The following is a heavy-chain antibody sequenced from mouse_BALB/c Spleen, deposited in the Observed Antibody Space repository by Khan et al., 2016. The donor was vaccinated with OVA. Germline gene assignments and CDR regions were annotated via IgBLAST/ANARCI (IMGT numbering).Heavy chain of an antibody. CDR3: ASHLTGSFAY. V-gene: IGHV5-6*01. Sequence: VQLKESGGDLVKPGGSLKLSCAASGFTFSSYGMSWVRQTPDKRLEWVATISSGGDYTYYPDSVKGRFTISRDNAKNTLYLQMSSLKSEDTAMYYCASHLTGSFAYGGQGTLVTVSA. CDR1: GFTFSSYG. CDR2: ISSGGDYT. J-gene: IGHJ3*01. D-gene: IGHD4-1*01.